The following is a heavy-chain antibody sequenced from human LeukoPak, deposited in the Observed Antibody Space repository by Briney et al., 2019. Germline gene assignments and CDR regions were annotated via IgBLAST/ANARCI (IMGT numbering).Heavy chain of an antibody. D-gene: IGHD1-26*01. CDR1: GGSISSSNW. CDR3: ARRGGSGRAFDY. CDR2: IYHSGST. J-gene: IGHJ4*02. Sequence: PSETLSLTCAVSGGSISSSNWWSWVRQPPGKGLEWIGEIYHSGSTNYNPSLKSRVTISVDTSKNQFSLKLSSVTAADTAVYYCARRGGSGRAFDYWGQGTLVTVSS. V-gene: IGHV4-4*02.